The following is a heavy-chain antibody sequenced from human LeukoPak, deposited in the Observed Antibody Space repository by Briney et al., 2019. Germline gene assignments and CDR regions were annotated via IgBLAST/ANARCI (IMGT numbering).Heavy chain of an antibody. D-gene: IGHD4-17*01. CDR3: ARAVTSTEGY. J-gene: IGHJ4*02. CDR2: ISAYNGNT. V-gene: IGHV1-18*04. Sequence: ASVTVSCKASGYTFTSYGISWVRQAPGQGLEWMGWISAYNGNTNYAHNLQGRVTMTTDTSTSTAYMELRSLRYDDTAVYYCARAVTSTEGYWGQGTLVTVSS. CDR1: GYTFTSYG.